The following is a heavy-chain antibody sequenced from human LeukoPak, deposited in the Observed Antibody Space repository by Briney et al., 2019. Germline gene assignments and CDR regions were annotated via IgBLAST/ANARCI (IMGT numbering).Heavy chain of an antibody. CDR1: GFTFSSYG. CDR3: ARDNGDYGDYVLDYAFDI. Sequence: PGGSLRLSCAASGFTFSSYGMSWVRQAPGKGLEWVSSISSSSSYIYYADSVKGRFTISRDNSKNSLYLQMNSLRAEDTAVHYCARDNGDYGDYVLDYAFDIWGQGTMVTVSS. CDR2: ISSSSSYI. V-gene: IGHV3-21*01. D-gene: IGHD4-17*01. J-gene: IGHJ3*02.